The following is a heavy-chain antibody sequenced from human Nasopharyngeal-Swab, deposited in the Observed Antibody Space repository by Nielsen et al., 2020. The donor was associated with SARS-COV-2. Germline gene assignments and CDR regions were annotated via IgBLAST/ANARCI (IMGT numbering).Heavy chain of an antibody. Sequence: GESLKISCAASGFTFSDSPIHWVRQASGKGPEWVGRIRSKGNTYATAYAASVKGRFIILRDDPTTTAYLQMNSLKTEDTAVYYCTRCGGGCYSGRDYWGQGTLVTVSS. CDR2: IRSKGNTYAT. V-gene: IGHV3-73*01. CDR3: TRCGGGCYSGRDY. J-gene: IGHJ4*02. D-gene: IGHD2-15*01. CDR1: GFTFSDSP.